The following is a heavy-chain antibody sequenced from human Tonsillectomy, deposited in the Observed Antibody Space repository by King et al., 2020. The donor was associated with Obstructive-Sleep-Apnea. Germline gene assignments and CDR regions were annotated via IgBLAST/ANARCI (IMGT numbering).Heavy chain of an antibody. CDR1: GGSISSSSYY. CDR2: IYYSGVT. Sequence: QLQESGPGLVKPSETLSLTCTVSGGSISSSSYYWGWIRQPPGKGLECIGTIYYSGVTYYTPSLKSRVTISVDTSKNQFSLKLCSVTAADTAVYYCARSPRGSYDAFDIWGQGTMVSVSS. V-gene: IGHV4-39*07. CDR3: ARSPRGSYDAFDI. D-gene: IGHD1-26*01. J-gene: IGHJ3*02.